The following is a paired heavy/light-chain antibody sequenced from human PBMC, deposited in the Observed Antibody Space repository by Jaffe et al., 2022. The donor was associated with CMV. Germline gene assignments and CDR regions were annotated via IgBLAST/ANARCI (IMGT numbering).Heavy chain of an antibody. D-gene: IGHD1-26*01. J-gene: IGHJ4*02. CDR3: ARQGDSAVYYAFDY. V-gene: IGHV5-51*01. CDR2: IYPGDSDT. Sequence: EVQLVQSGAEVKKPGESLKISCKGSGYNFAKYWIGWVRQLPGKGLEWVAIIYPGDSDTRYSPSLQGQVTISADKSISTAHLQWSSLKASDTAMYYCARQGDSAVYYAFDYWGQGTLVTVSS. CDR1: GYNFAKYW.
Light chain of an antibody. CDR3: QQSYNTPQT. CDR2: AAS. CDR1: QSISNK. J-gene: IGKJ2*01. Sequence: DIQMTQSPSSLSASEGDRVTITCRASQSISNKLNWYQQKPGKAPKLLIYAASSLQSGVPSRFSGSGSRTDFTLTIGSLQPEDFATYYCQQSYNTPQTFGQGTKLEIK. V-gene: IGKV1-39*01.